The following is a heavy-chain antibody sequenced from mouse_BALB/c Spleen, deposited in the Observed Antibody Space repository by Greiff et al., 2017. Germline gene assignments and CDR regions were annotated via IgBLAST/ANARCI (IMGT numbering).Heavy chain of an antibody. D-gene: IGHD2-4*01. Sequence: QVQLKESGPELVKPGASVRISCKASGYTFTSYYIHWVKQRPGQGLEWIGWIYPGNVNTKYNEKFKGKATLTADKSSSTAYMQLSSLTSEDSAVYFCARDDYAGFAYWGQGTLVTVSA. CDR1: GYTFTSYY. CDR3: ARDDYAGFAY. CDR2: IYPGNVNT. V-gene: IGHV1S56*01. J-gene: IGHJ3*01.